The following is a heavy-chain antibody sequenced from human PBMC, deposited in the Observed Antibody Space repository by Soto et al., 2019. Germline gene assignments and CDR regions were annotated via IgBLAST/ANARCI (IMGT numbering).Heavy chain of an antibody. CDR2: LSGSGGTT. V-gene: IGHV3-23*01. CDR3: AIQVVRWLVYNGMDV. J-gene: IGHJ6*02. CDR1: GFTFRSYA. Sequence: EVQLLESGGGLVQPGRSLRLSCAASGFTFRSYAMSWVRQPPGKGLEWVSTLSGSGGTTYFADSVKGRFTVSRDNSKNTLYVQMNSLRAEDTAVYYCAIQVVRWLVYNGMDVWGQGTTVTVSS. D-gene: IGHD2-15*01.